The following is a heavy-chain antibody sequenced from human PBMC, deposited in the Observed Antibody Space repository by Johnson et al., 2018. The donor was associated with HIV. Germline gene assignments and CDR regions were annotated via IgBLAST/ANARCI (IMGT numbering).Heavy chain of an antibody. Sequence: VQLVESGGGLVQPGGSLRLSCAASGFTFDEYGMSWVRQAPGKGLEWVSGINWNGGSTGYADSVKGRFTISRDNAKNSLYLQMNSLRAEDTALYYCARERTPAAAGTHDAFDIWGRGTMVTVSS. D-gene: IGHD6-13*01. J-gene: IGHJ3*02. CDR2: INWNGGST. CDR3: ARERTPAAAGTHDAFDI. CDR1: GFTFDEYG. V-gene: IGHV3-20*04.